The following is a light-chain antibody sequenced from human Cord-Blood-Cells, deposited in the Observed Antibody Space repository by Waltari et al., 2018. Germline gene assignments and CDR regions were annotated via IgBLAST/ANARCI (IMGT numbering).Light chain of an antibody. CDR2: SNN. CDR1: RSNIGSNT. V-gene: IGLV1-44*01. Sequence: QSVLTQPPSASGTPGQRVPISCSGSRSNIGSNTVNWYQQLPGTAPKLPIYSNNQRPSGVPDRFSGSKSGTSASLAISGLQSEDEADYYCAAWDDSLNGPVFGGGTKLTVL. J-gene: IGLJ2*01. CDR3: AAWDDSLNGPV.